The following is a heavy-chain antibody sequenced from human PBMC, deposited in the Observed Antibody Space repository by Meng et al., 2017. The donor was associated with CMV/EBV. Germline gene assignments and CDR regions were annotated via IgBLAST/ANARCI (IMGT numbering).Heavy chain of an antibody. Sequence: GGSLRLSCAASGFTFDRYTMAWVRQAPGKGLEWVSSINSTGTFIHYADSVEGRFTIARDNTKTSLYLQMDTLRAEDTAVYYCAGVAYDYGDRHFAYWGQGALVTVSS. V-gene: IGHV3-21*01. CDR2: INSTGTFI. CDR1: GFTFDRYT. J-gene: IGHJ4*02. D-gene: IGHD4-17*01. CDR3: AGVAYDYGDRHFAY.